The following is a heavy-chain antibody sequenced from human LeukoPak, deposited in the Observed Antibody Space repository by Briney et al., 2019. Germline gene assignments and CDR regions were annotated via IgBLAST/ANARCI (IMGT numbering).Heavy chain of an antibody. Sequence: PPGGSLRLSCAASGFTFSNYWMSWVRQAPGKGLEWVGRVKSKANSHATAYAASVKGRFTISRDDSENTAYLQMNSLKTEDTAVYYCTIDSKWGQGTQVTVSS. J-gene: IGHJ4*02. CDR1: GFTFSNYW. CDR3: TIDSK. CDR2: VKSKANSHAT. D-gene: IGHD2-21*01. V-gene: IGHV3-73*01.